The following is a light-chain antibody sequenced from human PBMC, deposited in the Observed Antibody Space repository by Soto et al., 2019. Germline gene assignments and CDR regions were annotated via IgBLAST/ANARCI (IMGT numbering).Light chain of an antibody. V-gene: IGKV3-20*01. CDR1: QSVSSSY. J-gene: IGKJ4*01. CDR3: QQYGTSPLT. CDR2: GAS. Sequence: EIVLTQSPGTLSLSPGESATLSCRASQSVSSSYLAWYQQKPGQAPRLLIYGASSRATGIPDRFSGSGSGTDSTLTISRLEPEDFALYYCQQYGTSPLTFGGGTKVEIK.